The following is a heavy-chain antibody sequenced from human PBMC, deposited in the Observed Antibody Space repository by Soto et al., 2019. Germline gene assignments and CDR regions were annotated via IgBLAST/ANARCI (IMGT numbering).Heavy chain of an antibody. V-gene: IGHV3-15*01. D-gene: IGHD5-18*01. CDR3: ARGVGTTMAHYFDY. CDR1: GFTINNAW. Sequence: PGGSPRLACAASGFTINNAWMSWVRQAPGKGLEWVGRIKSKGNGGTADYAAPVKGRFTISRDDSKNMLYLQMNSLKTADTAAYYCARGVGTTMAHYFDYWGQGALVTVSS. CDR2: IKSKGNGGTA. J-gene: IGHJ4*02.